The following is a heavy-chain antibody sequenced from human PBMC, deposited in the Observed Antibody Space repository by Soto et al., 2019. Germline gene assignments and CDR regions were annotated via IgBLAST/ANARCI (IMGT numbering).Heavy chain of an antibody. V-gene: IGHV3-72*01. D-gene: IGHD1-1*01. CDR3: VSANADTTGHWYSDL. CDR1: GLTFSDYY. CDR2: IRNKAKSYTK. J-gene: IGHJ2*01. Sequence: EVQLVESGVGLVHPGGSLRLSCAASGLTFSDYYMDWVRQAPGKGLEWVARIRNKAKSYTKEYATSVKSRFTVSRIDSKRSLYLHINSLGTEDKAVYYCVSANADTTGHWYSDLWGRCTLVTVYS.